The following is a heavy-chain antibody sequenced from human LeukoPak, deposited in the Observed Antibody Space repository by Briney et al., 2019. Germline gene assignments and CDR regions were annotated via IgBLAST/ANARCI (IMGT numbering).Heavy chain of an antibody. CDR1: GFTFSEAW. CDR3: TTVSHFYL. D-gene: IGHD2/OR15-2a*01. Sequence: GGSLRLSCSASGFTFSEAWLSWVRQAPGKGREWVGRIKDHGGTDYAVPVAGRFTISRDDSKAILYLQMNSLKTEDTAIYYCTTVSHFYLGGQGTLVTVSS. J-gene: IGHJ4*02. V-gene: IGHV3-15*01. CDR2: IKDHGGT.